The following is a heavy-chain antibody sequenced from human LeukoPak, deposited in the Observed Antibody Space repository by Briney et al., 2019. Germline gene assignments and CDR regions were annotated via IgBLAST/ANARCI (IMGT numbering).Heavy chain of an antibody. Sequence: SETLSLTCTVSGGSISSSSYYWGWIRQPPGKGLEWIGSIYYSGSTYYHPSLKSRVTISVDTSKNQFSLKLSSVTAADTAVYYCARHHDSSDWSDYWGQGTLVTVSS. CDR3: ARHHDSSDWSDY. D-gene: IGHD3-22*01. CDR2: IYYSGST. CDR1: GGSISSSSYY. J-gene: IGHJ4*02. V-gene: IGHV4-39*01.